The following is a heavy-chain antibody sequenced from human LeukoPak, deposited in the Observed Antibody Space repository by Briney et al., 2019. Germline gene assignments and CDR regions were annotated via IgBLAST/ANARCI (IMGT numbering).Heavy chain of an antibody. CDR3: ARDGHYYGSGSPYFDY. J-gene: IGHJ4*02. CDR2: IYHSGST. V-gene: IGHV4-4*02. CDR1: GDSISSSNW. D-gene: IGHD3-10*01. Sequence: SGTLSLTCAVSGDSISSSNWWSWVRQAPGKGLEWIGEIYHSGSTNYNPSLKSRVTISVDTSKNQFSLKLSSVTAADTAVYYCARDGHYYGSGSPYFDYWGQGTLVTVSS.